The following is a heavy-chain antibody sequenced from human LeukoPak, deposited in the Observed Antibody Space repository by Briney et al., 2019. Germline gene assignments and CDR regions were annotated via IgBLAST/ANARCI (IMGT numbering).Heavy chain of an antibody. V-gene: IGHV3-7*01. J-gene: IGHJ4*02. Sequence: PGGALRLSCADSGFPFSNYWMTWVGQAPRKGGEWVANINTDGGEKYYVASLKRRFTISRDNAKTSLYLQMNSLRADDTAVYYCARAIPFSGSRWANDYWGPGTLVTVSS. CDR1: GFPFSNYW. D-gene: IGHD6-13*01. CDR2: INTDGGEK. CDR3: ARAIPFSGSRWANDY.